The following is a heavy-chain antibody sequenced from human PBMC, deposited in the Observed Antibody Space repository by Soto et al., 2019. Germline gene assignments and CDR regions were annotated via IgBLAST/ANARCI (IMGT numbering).Heavy chain of an antibody. CDR3: AKEISAFDY. V-gene: IGHV3-23*01. CDR2: ISGSGGST. CDR1: GFTFSSYA. J-gene: IGHJ4*02. Sequence: GESLKISCAASGFTFSSYAMSWVRQAPGKGLEWVSAISGSGGSTYYADSVKGRFTISRDNSKNTLYLQMNSLRAEDTAVYYWAKEISAFDYWGQGTLVTVSS.